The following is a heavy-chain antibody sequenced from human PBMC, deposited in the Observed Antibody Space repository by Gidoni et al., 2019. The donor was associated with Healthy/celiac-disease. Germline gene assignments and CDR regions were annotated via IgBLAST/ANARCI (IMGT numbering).Heavy chain of an antibody. J-gene: IGHJ5*02. CDR2: IAYDGSNK. D-gene: IGHD3-3*01. CDR1: GFTFSSYA. V-gene: IGHV3-30-3*01. Sequence: QVQLVESGGGVVQPGRSLRLSCASSGFTFSSYAMPWVRQAPGKGLEWVAVIAYDGSNKYYADSVKGRFTISRDNSKNTLYLQMNSLRAEDTAVYYCARSGFTTIFGVVITWGQGTLVTVSS. CDR3: ARSGFTTIFGVVIT.